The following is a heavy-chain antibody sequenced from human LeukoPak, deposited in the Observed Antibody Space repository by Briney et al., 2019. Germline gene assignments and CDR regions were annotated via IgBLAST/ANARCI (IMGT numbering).Heavy chain of an antibody. CDR2: IRYDGSNK. J-gene: IGHJ4*02. V-gene: IGHV3-30*02. D-gene: IGHD1-26*01. Sequence: GGSLRLSCAASGFTFSSYGMHWVRQAPGKGLEWVAFIRYDGSNKYYADSVKGRFTISRDNSKNTLYLQMNSLRAEDTAVYYCARDLIVGATQREWGQGTLVTVSS. CDR3: ARDLIVGATQRE. CDR1: GFTFSSYG.